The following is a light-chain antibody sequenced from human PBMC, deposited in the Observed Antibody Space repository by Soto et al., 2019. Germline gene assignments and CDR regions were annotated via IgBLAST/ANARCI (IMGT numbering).Light chain of an antibody. CDR3: QHYNSYSEA. J-gene: IGKJ1*01. Sequence: AIQMTQSPSSLSASVGDRVTISCRASQDIGKALGWYQQKPGKAPKVLIYGASKLESGVPSRFSGSGSGTEFTLTISSLQPDDFATYYCQHYNSYSEAFGQGTKVDI. V-gene: IGKV1-13*02. CDR2: GAS. CDR1: QDIGKA.